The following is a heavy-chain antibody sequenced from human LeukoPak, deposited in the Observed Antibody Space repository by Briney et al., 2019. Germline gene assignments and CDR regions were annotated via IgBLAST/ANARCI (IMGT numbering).Heavy chain of an antibody. CDR1: GSSISSGDYY. V-gene: IGHV4-30-4*01. Sequence: SQTLSLTCTVSGSSISSGDYYWSWIRQPPGKGLEWIGYIYYSGSTYHNPSLKSRVTLSVDTSKNQFSLKLSSVTAADTAVYYCARERYGRTFSEGSIDYWGQGTLVTVSS. CDR2: IYYSGST. J-gene: IGHJ4*02. D-gene: IGHD3-16*01. CDR3: ARERYGRTFSEGSIDY.